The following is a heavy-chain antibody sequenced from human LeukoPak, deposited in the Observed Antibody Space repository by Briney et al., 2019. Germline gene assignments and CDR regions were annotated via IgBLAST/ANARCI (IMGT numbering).Heavy chain of an antibody. CDR1: GFTFSSYG. J-gene: IGHJ6*02. CDR3: AKDPVDITIFGVVMGAYYYYGMDV. V-gene: IGHV3-33*06. CDR2: IWYDGSNK. D-gene: IGHD3-3*01. Sequence: PGRSLRLSCAASGFTFSSYGMHWVRQAPGQGLEWVAVIWYDGSNKYYADSVKGRFTISRDNSKNTLYLQMNSLRAEDTAVYYCAKDPVDITIFGVVMGAYYYYGMDVWGQGTTVTVSS.